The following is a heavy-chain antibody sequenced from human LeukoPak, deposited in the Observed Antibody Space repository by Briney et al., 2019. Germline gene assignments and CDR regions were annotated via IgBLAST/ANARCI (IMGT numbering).Heavy chain of an antibody. D-gene: IGHD1/OR15-1a*01. J-gene: IGHJ4*01. Sequence: SETLSLTCTVSGGSLTSDNFYCSWIRQPPGKGLEWIGNIYYTGSTTYNPSLESRVTISVDTSKSQFSLKLSSATAADTAVYYCAAKQWAPYYFHLRVHGCLVTVSS. CDR1: GGSLTSDNFY. V-gene: IGHV4-61*01. CDR2: IYYTGST. CDR3: AAKQWAPYYFHL.